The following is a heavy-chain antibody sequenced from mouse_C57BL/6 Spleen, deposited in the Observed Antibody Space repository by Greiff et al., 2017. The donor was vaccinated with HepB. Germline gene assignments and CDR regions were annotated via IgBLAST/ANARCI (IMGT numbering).Heavy chain of an antibody. D-gene: IGHD4-1*01. CDR3: ARALTGTRYFDV. V-gene: IGHV5-16*01. CDR1: GFTFSDYY. Sequence: DVHLVESEGGLVQPGSSMKLSCTASGFTFSDYYMAWVRQVPEKGLEWVANINYDGSSTYYLDSLKSRFIISRDNAKNILYLQMSSLKSEDTATYYCARALTGTRYFDVWGTGTTVTVSS. CDR2: INYDGSST. J-gene: IGHJ1*03.